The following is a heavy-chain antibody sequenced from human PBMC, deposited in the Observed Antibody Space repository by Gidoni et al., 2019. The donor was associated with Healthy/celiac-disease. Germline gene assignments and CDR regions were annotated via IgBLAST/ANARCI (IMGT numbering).Heavy chain of an antibody. Sequence: QVQLVQSGAEVKKPGSSVKVSCKASGGTFSSYAISWVRQAPGQGLEWMGGIIPIFGTANYAQKFQGRVTITADKSTSTAYMELSSLRSEDTAVYYCALVGYCSRTSCSHYGMDVWGQGTTVTVSS. CDR2: IIPIFGTA. D-gene: IGHD2-2*01. J-gene: IGHJ6*02. V-gene: IGHV1-69*06. CDR1: GGTFSSYA. CDR3: ALVGYCSRTSCSHYGMDV.